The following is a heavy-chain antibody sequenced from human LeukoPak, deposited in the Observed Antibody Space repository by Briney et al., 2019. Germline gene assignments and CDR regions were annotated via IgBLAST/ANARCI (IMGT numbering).Heavy chain of an antibody. Sequence: PGGSLRLSCAASGFTFSRYWMSWVRQAPGKGLEWVANIKQDGSVIYYVDSVKGRFTISRDNAKNSLSLQMNSLRVEDTAVYYCARIGYTSSSNDYWGQGTLVTVSS. V-gene: IGHV3-7*01. D-gene: IGHD2-15*01. CDR3: ARIGYTSSSNDY. J-gene: IGHJ4*02. CDR1: GFTFSRYW. CDR2: IKQDGSVI.